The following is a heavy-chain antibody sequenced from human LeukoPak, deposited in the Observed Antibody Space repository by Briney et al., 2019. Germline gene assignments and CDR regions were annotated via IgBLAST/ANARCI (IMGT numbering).Heavy chain of an antibody. J-gene: IGHJ4*02. CDR2: ISWDGNKV. Sequence: GGSLRLSCVVSGFSFDDYAMHWVRQGPGKALEWVSVISWDGNKVAYADSVKGRFTISRDNAKNSLYLQMTSLRPEDTAFYYRAKDRPVATTLHHFDHWGLGTLVTVSS. V-gene: IGHV3-9*01. CDR1: GFSFDDYA. CDR3: AKDRPVATTLHHFDH. D-gene: IGHD1-26*01.